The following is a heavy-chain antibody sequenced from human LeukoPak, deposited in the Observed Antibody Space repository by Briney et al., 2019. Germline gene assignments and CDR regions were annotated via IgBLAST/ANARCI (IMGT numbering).Heavy chain of an antibody. J-gene: IGHJ3*02. CDR2: INPSGGST. D-gene: IGHD1-26*01. CDR3: AIIDVGAPDAFDI. V-gene: IGHV1-46*01. CDR1: GYTFTSYY. Sequence: GASVKVSCKASGYTFTSYYMHWVRQAPGQGLEWMGIINPSGGSTSCAQKFQGRVTMTRDTSTSTVYMELSSLRSEDTAVYYCAIIDVGAPDAFDIWGQGTMVTVSS.